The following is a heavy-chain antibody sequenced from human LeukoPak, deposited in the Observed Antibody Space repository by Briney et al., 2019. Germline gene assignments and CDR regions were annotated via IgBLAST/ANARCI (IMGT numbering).Heavy chain of an antibody. CDR3: VRGGGRIGWSGLDP. D-gene: IGHD6-19*01. J-gene: IGHJ5*02. CDR2: IYSDGST. Sequence: GGSLRLSCAASGFTVSSNFVTWVRQAPGKGPEWVSVIYSDGSTKYGDSVKGRFTISRDNSKNTVYLQMNSLRAEDTAVYYCVRGGGRIGWSGLDPWGQGTLVTVSS. V-gene: IGHV3-66*01. CDR1: GFTVSSNF.